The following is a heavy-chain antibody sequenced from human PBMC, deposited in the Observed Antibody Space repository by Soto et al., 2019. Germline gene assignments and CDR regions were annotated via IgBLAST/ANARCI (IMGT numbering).Heavy chain of an antibody. CDR1: GGSISSYY. CDR3: ARVKGCISTSCYSGYYYYGMDV. CDR2: IYYSGST. D-gene: IGHD2-2*01. V-gene: IGHV4-59*01. Sequence: SETLSLTCTVSGGSISSYYWSWIRQPPGKGLEWIGYIYYSGSTNYNPSLKSRVTISVDTSKNQFSLKLSSVTAADTAVYYCARVKGCISTSCYSGYYYYGMDVWGQGTTVTVSS. J-gene: IGHJ6*02.